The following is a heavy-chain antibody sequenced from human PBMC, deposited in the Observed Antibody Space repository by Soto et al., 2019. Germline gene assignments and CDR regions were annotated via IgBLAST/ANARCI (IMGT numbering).Heavy chain of an antibody. Sequence: GSGPTLVNPTQTLTLTCTFSGFSLSSSGVGVGWIRQPPGKALEWLALIYWDDDKRYSPSLKRRLTITKDTSKNQVVLTMTNMDPVDTATYYCAHLEGGVPYYDIWSGYYGNWFDPWGQGTLVTVSS. D-gene: IGHD3-3*01. J-gene: IGHJ5*02. CDR3: AHLEGGVPYYDIWSGYYGNWFDP. CDR2: IYWDDDK. CDR1: GFSLSSSGVG. V-gene: IGHV2-5*02.